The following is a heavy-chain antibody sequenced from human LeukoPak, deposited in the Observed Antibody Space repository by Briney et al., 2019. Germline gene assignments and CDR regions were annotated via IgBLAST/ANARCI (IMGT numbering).Heavy chain of an antibody. D-gene: IGHD3-22*01. CDR3: ARAVPSTYYYDSSGYPDY. CDR1: GFTFSSYA. J-gene: IGHJ4*02. CDR2: ISSSSSYI. V-gene: IGHV3-21*01. Sequence: PGGSLRLSCAASGFTFSSYAMHWVRQAPGKGLEWVSSISSSSSYIYYADSVKGRFTISRDNAKNSLYLQMNSLRAEDTAVYYCARAVPSTYYYDSSGYPDYWGQGTLVTVSS.